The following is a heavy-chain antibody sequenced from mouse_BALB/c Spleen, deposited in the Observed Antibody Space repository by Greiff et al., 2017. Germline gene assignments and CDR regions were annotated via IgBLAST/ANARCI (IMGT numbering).Heavy chain of an antibody. CDR1: GFTFSSFG. CDR3: ARIVGGSFDY. D-gene: IGHD1-1*02. Sequence: EVKLMESGGGLVQPGGSRKLSCAASGFTFSSFGMHWVRQAPEKGLEWVAYISSGSSTIYYADTVKGRVTISRDNPKNTLFLQMTSLRSEDTAMYYCARIVGGSFDYWGQGTTLTVSS. J-gene: IGHJ2*01. CDR2: ISSGSSTI. V-gene: IGHV5-17*02.